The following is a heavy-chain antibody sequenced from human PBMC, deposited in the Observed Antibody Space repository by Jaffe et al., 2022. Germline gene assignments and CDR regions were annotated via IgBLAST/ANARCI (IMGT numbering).Heavy chain of an antibody. CDR3: ARDGLVVVPAAIGSYYYYYMDV. J-gene: IGHJ6*03. CDR2: ISSSGSTI. V-gene: IGHV3-48*03. CDR1: GFTFSSYE. Sequence: EVQLVESGGGLVQPGGSLRLSCAASGFTFSSYEMNWVRQAPGKGLEWVSYISSSGSTIYYADSVKGRFTISRDNAKNSLYLQMNSLRAEDTAVYYCARDGLVVVPAAIGSYYYYYMDVWGKGTTVTVSS. D-gene: IGHD2-2*01.